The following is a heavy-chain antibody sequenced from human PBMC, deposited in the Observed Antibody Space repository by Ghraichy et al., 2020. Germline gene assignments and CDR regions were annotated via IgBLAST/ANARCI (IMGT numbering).Heavy chain of an antibody. Sequence: ETLSLTCAASGFTFNNNAMSWVRQAPGKGLAWVSAISGSGGSTYYADSVKGRFTISRDISKNTLYLQMNSLRAEDTAVYYCAKTGIVGARAFDIWGQGTMVTVSS. J-gene: IGHJ3*02. CDR1: GFTFNNNA. V-gene: IGHV3-23*01. CDR3: AKTGIVGARAFDI. CDR2: ISGSGGST. D-gene: IGHD1-26*01.